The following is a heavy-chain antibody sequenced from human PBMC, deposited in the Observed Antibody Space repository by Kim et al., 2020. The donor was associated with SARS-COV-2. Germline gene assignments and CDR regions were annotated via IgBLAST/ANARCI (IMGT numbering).Heavy chain of an antibody. CDR1: GVSISSYY. Sequence: SETLSLTCVVSGVSISSYYWSWIRQPPGKGLEWIGYIYYSGSTSYNPSLRGRVTMSINTSKNQFSLRLSSVTAADTAVYYCARGTDGFDPWGHGTLVTVS. CDR2: IYYSGST. D-gene: IGHD2-2*01. J-gene: IGHJ5*02. CDR3: ARGTDGFDP. V-gene: IGHV4-59*01.